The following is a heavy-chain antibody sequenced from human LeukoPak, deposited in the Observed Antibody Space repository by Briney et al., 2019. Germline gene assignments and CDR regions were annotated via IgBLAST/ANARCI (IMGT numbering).Heavy chain of an antibody. J-gene: IGHJ5*02. CDR3: VRMVATSGTNWFDP. CDR2: MNPNSGNT. CDR1: GYTFTSYD. Sequence: ASVKVSCKASGYTFTSYDINWVRQATGQGLEWMGWMNPNSGNTGYAQKFQGRVTMTRNTSISIAYMELSSLRSEDTAVYYCVRMVATSGTNWFDPWGQGTLVTVSS. D-gene: IGHD5-12*01. V-gene: IGHV1-8*01.